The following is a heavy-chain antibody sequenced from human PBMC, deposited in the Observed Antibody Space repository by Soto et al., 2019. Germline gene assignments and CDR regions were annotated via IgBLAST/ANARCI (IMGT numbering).Heavy chain of an antibody. D-gene: IGHD5-12*01. CDR2: IKYSGTT. CDR3: AKGSSGYAWAFDI. V-gene: IGHV4-39*01. Sequence: SETLSLTCTVSGGSISSSSCRWGWIRQPPGKGLEWIASIKYSGTTFYNPSLKSRVTLSVDTSKNQFALKLSSVTAAETAVYYCAKGSSGYAWAFDIWGQGTMVTVSS. J-gene: IGHJ3*02. CDR1: GGSISSSSCR.